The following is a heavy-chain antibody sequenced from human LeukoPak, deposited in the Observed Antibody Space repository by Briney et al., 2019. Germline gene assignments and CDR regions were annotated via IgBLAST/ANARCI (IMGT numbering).Heavy chain of an antibody. V-gene: IGHV3-48*04. CDR3: ARAQPYYGDYLDY. Sequence: PGGSLRLSCAASGFTFSSYSMNWVRQAPGKGLEWVSYISSSSTIYYADSVKGRFTISRDNAKNSLYLQMNSLRAEDTAVYYCARAQPYYGDYLDYWGQGTLVTVSS. J-gene: IGHJ4*02. D-gene: IGHD4-17*01. CDR1: GFTFSSYS. CDR2: ISSSSTI.